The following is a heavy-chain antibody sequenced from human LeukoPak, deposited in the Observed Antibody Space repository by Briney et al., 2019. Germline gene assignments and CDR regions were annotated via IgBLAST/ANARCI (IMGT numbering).Heavy chain of an antibody. Sequence: GGSLRLSCAASRFTFTSYWMSWVRQAPGKGLEWVSTISGSGGRTYYADSVKGRFTISRDNSKNTLYLQMNSLRAEDTAVYYCAIGSGSYYGAQFDYWGQGTLVTVSS. V-gene: IGHV3-23*01. CDR2: ISGSGGRT. J-gene: IGHJ4*02. CDR1: RFTFTSYW. D-gene: IGHD1-26*01. CDR3: AIGSGSYYGAQFDY.